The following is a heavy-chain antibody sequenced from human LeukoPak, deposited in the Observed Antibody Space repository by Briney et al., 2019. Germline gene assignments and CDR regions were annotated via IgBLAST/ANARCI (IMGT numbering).Heavy chain of an antibody. Sequence: GGSLRLSCAASGFTFDDYAMGWVRQAPGKGLEWVSGISWNSGSIGYADSVKGRFTISRDNAKNSLYLQMNSLRAEDTALYYCAKDIQGNDFWSGYVDYWGQGTLVTVSS. CDR2: ISWNSGSI. V-gene: IGHV3-9*01. J-gene: IGHJ4*02. D-gene: IGHD3-3*01. CDR3: AKDIQGNDFWSGYVDY. CDR1: GFTFDDYA.